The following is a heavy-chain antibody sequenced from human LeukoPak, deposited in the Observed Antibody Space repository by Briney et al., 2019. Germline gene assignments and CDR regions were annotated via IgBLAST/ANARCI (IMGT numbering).Heavy chain of an antibody. CDR1: GFAFSRHG. Sequence: GGSLRLSCAASGFAFSRHGIHWVRQAPGKGLEWVSSISLSGDKRGDNTFYAASVRGRFSISRDNSQNTVFLQMSSLRVDDTAAYYCVGTFTVFGVISTIAWGQGTLVSVSS. CDR2: ISLSGDKRGDNT. J-gene: IGHJ4*02. D-gene: IGHD3-3*01. CDR3: VGTFTVFGVISTIA. V-gene: IGHV3-23*01.